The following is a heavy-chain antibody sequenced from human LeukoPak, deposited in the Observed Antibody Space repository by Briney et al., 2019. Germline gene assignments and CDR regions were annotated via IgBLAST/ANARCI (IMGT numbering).Heavy chain of an antibody. D-gene: IGHD3-22*01. Sequence: RASVKVSCKTSGYRLTSYDINWVRQATGQGPEWMGWMNANSGHTGYAQKFQGRVTMTRDTSINTAYMELSSLRSEDTAVYYCARGMYGSSGHYYYFYYAMDVWGQGTTVTVS. J-gene: IGHJ6*02. CDR2: MNANSGHT. V-gene: IGHV1-8*01. CDR3: ARGMYGSSGHYYYFYYAMDV. CDR1: GYRLTSYD.